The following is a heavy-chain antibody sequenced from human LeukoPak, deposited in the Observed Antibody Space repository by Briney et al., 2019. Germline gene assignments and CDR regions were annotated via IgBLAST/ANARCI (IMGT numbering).Heavy chain of an antibody. CDR3: ARGPVIVVVPAGMYL. CDR2: INTNTGNP. V-gene: IGHV7-4-1*02. J-gene: IGHJ4*02. D-gene: IGHD2-2*01. CDR1: GGTFSSYA. Sequence: ASVKVSCKASGGTFSSYAISWVRQAPGQGLEWMGWINTNTGNPTYAQGFTGRFVFSLDTSVNTAYLQISSLKAEDTAVYYCARGPVIVVVPAGMYLWGQGTLVTVSS.